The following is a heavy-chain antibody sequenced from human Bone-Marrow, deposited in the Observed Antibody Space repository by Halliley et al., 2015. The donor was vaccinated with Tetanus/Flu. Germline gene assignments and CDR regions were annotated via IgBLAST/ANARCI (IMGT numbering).Heavy chain of an antibody. D-gene: IGHD5-12*01. CDR2: VSGTGSFK. V-gene: IGHV3-23*01. Sequence: VSSVSGTGSFKYYADSVKGRFTIPRDNSENTLYLQMNRLSAEDTAVYYCAKSLTSIVATSFDSWGQGTQVTIST. CDR3: AKSLTSIVATSFDS. J-gene: IGHJ4*02.